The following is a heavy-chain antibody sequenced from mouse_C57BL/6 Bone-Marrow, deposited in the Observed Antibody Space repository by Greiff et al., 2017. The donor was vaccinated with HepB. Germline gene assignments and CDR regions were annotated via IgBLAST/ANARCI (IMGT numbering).Heavy chain of an antibody. CDR3: AREGLYGSSSWDCDY. V-gene: IGHV1-69*01. Sequence: QVQLQQPGAELVMPGASVKLSCKASGYTFTSYWMHWVKQRPGQGLEWIGEIDPSDSYTNYNQKFKGKSTLTVDKSSSTAYMQLSSLTSEDSAVYYCAREGLYGSSSWDCDYWGQGTTLTVTS. CDR1: GYTFTSYW. J-gene: IGHJ2*01. CDR2: IDPSDSYT. D-gene: IGHD1-1*01.